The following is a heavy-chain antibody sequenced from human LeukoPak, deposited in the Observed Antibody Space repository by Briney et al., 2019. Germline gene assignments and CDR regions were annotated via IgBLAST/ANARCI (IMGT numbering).Heavy chain of an antibody. Sequence: GGSLRLSCEASGFTFSAYAMTWVRQAPGKGLEWVSYIVGSGSTIYYADSVKGRFTISRDNAKNSLYLQMNSLRAEDTAVYYCVRKLTGTTFSDYWGQGTLVTVSS. D-gene: IGHD1-1*01. J-gene: IGHJ4*02. V-gene: IGHV3-48*03. CDR3: VRKLTGTTFSDY. CDR2: IVGSGSTI. CDR1: GFTFSAYA.